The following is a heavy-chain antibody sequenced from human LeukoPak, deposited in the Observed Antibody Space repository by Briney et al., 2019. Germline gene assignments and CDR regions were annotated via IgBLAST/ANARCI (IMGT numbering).Heavy chain of an antibody. V-gene: IGHV3-74*01. Sequence: GGSLRLSCAASGFTFDDYGMSWVRQAPGKGLVWVSRINTDGSSTSYADSVKGRFTISRDNAKNTLYLQMNSLRAEDTAVYYCAREYLPFDYWGQGTLVTVSS. CDR1: GFTFDDYG. CDR3: AREYLPFDY. D-gene: IGHD2-2*01. CDR2: INTDGSST. J-gene: IGHJ4*02.